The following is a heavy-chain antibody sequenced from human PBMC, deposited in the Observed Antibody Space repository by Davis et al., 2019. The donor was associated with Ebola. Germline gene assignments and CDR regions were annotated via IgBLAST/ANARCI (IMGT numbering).Heavy chain of an antibody. D-gene: IGHD6-19*01. CDR2: TYYNSKWYN. CDR3: VRCWLRGGFDV. CDR1: GDRVSINSAG. V-gene: IGHV6-1*01. Sequence: HSQTLSLTCAISGDRVSINSAGWNWIRQSPSRGLEWLGRTYYNSKWYNDYAPSVRSRLIINPDTSKSQISLQLSSVTPDDTAIYYCVRCWLRGGFDVWGKGTTVIVSS. J-gene: IGHJ6*04.